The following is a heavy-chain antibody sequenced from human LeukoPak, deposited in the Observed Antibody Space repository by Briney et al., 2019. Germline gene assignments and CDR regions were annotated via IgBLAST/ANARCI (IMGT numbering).Heavy chain of an antibody. J-gene: IGHJ4*02. D-gene: IGHD2-2*01. V-gene: IGHV1-8*02. CDR1: GYTFTNYE. CDR2: MNSGSGDT. CDR3: ARVGAYCTSTSCLDY. Sequence: ASVKVSCKASGYTFTNYEINWVRQATGQGLEWMGWMNSGSGDTAYAQKFQGRVTMTTDTSTSTAYMELRSLTSDDTAVYYCARVGAYCTSTSCLDYWGQGTLVTVSS.